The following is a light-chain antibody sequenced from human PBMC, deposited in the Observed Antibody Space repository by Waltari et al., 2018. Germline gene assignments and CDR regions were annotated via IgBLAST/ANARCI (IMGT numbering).Light chain of an antibody. V-gene: IGKV4-1*01. CDR2: WAS. Sequence: DIVLTQSPDSLAVSLGERATINCKSSQSLLSSFNSKTYIAWYQQKPGQPPKLAITWASARGSGVPERFSGSGSETDFTLTISRLQAEDVAVYYCHHYYIPPLTFGQGTRLEIK. J-gene: IGKJ5*01. CDR1: QSLLSSFNSKTY. CDR3: HHYYIPPLT.